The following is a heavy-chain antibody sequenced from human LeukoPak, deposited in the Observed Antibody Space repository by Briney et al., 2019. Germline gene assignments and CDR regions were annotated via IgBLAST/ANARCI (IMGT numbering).Heavy chain of an antibody. Sequence: SETLSLTCTVSGDSISSYYWSWIRQPAGKGLEWIGRIYVSGDTNYNPSLKSRVTMSVDTTKNQISLKLTSVTAADTAVYYCARGYSNYDFDYWGQGTLVTVSS. CDR3: ARGYSNYDFDY. CDR2: IYVSGDT. V-gene: IGHV4-4*07. J-gene: IGHJ4*02. D-gene: IGHD4-11*01. CDR1: GDSISSYY.